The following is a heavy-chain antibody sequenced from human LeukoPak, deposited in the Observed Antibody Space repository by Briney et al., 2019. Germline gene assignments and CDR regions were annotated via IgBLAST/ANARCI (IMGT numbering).Heavy chain of an antibody. CDR1: GFEFSNYW. J-gene: IGHJ4*02. CDR3: ATGRWFGEFAGSAFED. D-gene: IGHD3-10*01. Sequence: GGSRRLSCLGPGFEFSNYWMTWLRQAPGEGLEWVANIKEDGSVIYYADSVKGRFTISRDNAKDSVYLQMNSLRVEDTALYYCATGRWFGEFAGSAFEDWGQGTLVTVSS. V-gene: IGHV3-7*01. CDR2: IKEDGSVI.